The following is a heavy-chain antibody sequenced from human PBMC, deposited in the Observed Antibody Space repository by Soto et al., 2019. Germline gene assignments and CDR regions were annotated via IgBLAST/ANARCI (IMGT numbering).Heavy chain of an antibody. CDR2: ISYDGSNK. CDR1: GFTFSSYW. CDR3: AIRMYSTRGHYLEY. V-gene: IGHV3-30-3*01. J-gene: IGHJ4*02. D-gene: IGHD6-13*01. Sequence: GGSLRLSCAASGFTFSSYWMHWVRQAPWKGLEWVAVISYDGSNKYYADSVKGRFTISRDTSKNTLYLQMNSLRAEDTAIFFCAIRMYSTRGHYLEYWGKGPLATVSS.